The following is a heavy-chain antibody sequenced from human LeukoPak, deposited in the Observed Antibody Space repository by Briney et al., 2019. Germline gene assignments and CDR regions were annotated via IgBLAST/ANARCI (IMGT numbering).Heavy chain of an antibody. J-gene: IGHJ4*02. V-gene: IGHV3-30-3*01. CDR1: GFTFRSHA. CDR2: ISYDGTNK. D-gene: IGHD2-15*01. Sequence: QTGGSLRLSCAASGFTFRSHAMHWVRQAPGKGLEWVAVISYDGTNKYLTDAVKGRLTISRDNSKNTLYLQMNSLRVEDTAVYYCARGRYCSGGICHLGIIFDYWGQGTLVTVSS. CDR3: ARGRYCSGGICHLGIIFDY.